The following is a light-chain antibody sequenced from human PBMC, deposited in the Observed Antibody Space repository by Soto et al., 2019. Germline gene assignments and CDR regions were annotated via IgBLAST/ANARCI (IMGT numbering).Light chain of an antibody. CDR3: QKYNSAPWT. J-gene: IGKJ1*01. CDR2: AAS. Sequence: DIQMTQSPSSLSASVGDRVTITCRASQGISTWLAWYQQKPGRVPKLLIYAASTLHSGVPSRFSGSGSGTDFTLTISSLQPEDVATYYCQKYNSAPWTFGQGTKVHIK. V-gene: IGKV1-27*01. CDR1: QGISTW.